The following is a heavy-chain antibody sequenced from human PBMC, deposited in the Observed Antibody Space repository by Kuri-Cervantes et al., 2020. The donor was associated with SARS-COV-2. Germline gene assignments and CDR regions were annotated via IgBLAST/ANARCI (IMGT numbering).Heavy chain of an antibody. D-gene: IGHD2-2*02. CDR3: ARGDSRCRGSSCYNF. J-gene: IGHJ4*02. Sequence: ASVKVSCKASGGTFSSYAISWVRQAPGQGLEWMGWISAYNGNTNYAQKLQGRVTMTTDTSTSTAYMELRSLRSDDTAVYYCARGDSRCRGSSCYNFWGQGTLVTVSS. CDR1: GGTFSSYA. CDR2: ISAYNGNT. V-gene: IGHV1-18*01.